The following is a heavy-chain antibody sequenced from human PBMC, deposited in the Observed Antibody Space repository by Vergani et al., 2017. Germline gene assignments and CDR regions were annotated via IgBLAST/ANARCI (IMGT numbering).Heavy chain of an antibody. V-gene: IGHV3-23*01. CDR2: ISGSGGST. J-gene: IGHJ4*02. CDR1: GFTFSSYA. Sequence: VQLLESGGGLVQPGGSLRLSCAASGFTFSSYAMSWVRQAPGKGLEWVSAISGSGGSTYYADSVKGRFTISRDNPKNTLYLQMNSLRAEDTAVYYCAKDGRYQPLLSVYWGQGTLVTVSS. D-gene: IGHD2-2*01. CDR3: AKDGRYQPLLSVY.